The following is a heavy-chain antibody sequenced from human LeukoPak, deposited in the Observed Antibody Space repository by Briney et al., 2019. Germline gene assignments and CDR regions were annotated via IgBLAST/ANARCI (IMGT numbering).Heavy chain of an antibody. J-gene: IGHJ4*02. Sequence: SQTLPLTCTVSGGSISSGGYYWSWIRQHPGKGLEWIGYIYYSGSTYYNPSLKGRVTISVDTSKNQFSLKLSSVTAADTAVYYCASERCSSTSCRFDYWGQGTLVTVSS. CDR1: GGSISSGGYY. CDR3: ASERCSSTSCRFDY. CDR2: IYYSGST. D-gene: IGHD2-2*01. V-gene: IGHV4-31*03.